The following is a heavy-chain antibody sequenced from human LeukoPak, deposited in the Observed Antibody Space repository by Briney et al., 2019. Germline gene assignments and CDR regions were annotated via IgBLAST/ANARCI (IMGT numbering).Heavy chain of an antibody. CDR3: ARVVGATQRAFDY. J-gene: IGHJ4*02. Sequence: SETLSLTCTVSGGSFSSGSYYWSWIRQPPGKGLEWIGYIYYSGSTNYNPSLKSRVTISVDTSKNQFSLKLSSVTAADTAVYYCARVVGATQRAFDYWGQGTLVTVSS. V-gene: IGHV4-61*01. CDR2: IYYSGST. D-gene: IGHD1-26*01. CDR1: GGSFSSGSYY.